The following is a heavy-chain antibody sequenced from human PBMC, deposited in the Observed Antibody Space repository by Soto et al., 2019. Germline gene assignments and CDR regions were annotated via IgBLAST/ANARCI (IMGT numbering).Heavy chain of an antibody. D-gene: IGHD5-12*01. CDR3: ARETVELATIG. V-gene: IGHV3-7*01. CDR2: IRQDGSEK. J-gene: IGHJ4*02. CDR1: GFTFSSYW. Sequence: QLVESGGGVVQPGGSLRLSCAASGFTFSSYWMSWVRQAPGKGLEWVANIRQDGSEKNYVASVKGRFTISRDNDENSLYLEMNSLRGEDTAVYYCARETVELATIGWGQGTLVIVSS.